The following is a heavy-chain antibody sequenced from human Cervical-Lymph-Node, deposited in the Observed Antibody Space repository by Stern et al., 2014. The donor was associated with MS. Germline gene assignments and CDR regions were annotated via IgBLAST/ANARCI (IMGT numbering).Heavy chain of an antibody. D-gene: IGHD6-13*01. Sequence: VQMVESGGGVVQPGRSLRLSCAASGFTFSSYGMHWVRQAPGKGLEWAAVIWYDGSNKYYAESVKGRFTISRDNSKNTLYLQMNSLRAEDTAVYYCARSSSPSPYYYYGMDVWGQGTTVTVSS. CDR2: IWYDGSNK. CDR1: GFTFSSYG. J-gene: IGHJ6*02. CDR3: ARSSSPSPYYYYGMDV. V-gene: IGHV3-33*01.